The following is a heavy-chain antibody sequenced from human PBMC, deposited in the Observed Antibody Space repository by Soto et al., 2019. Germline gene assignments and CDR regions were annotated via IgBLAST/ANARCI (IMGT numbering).Heavy chain of an antibody. CDR3: ARVKVFCGSTSCYSRYGMDV. Sequence: KTSETLSLNCTVSGDSVGSGDYSWSWIRQPPGKGLEWLGYIHYGGSTYYKPSLKSRVAISVDTSKSLFSLKLSSVTAADTAVYYCARVKVFCGSTSCYSRYGMDVWGQGTTVTVSS. CDR2: IHYGGST. CDR1: GDSVGSGDYS. V-gene: IGHV4-30-4*01. D-gene: IGHD2-2*01. J-gene: IGHJ6*02.